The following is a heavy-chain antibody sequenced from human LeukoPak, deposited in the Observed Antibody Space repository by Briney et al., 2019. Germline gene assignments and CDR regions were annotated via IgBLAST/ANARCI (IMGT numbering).Heavy chain of an antibody. J-gene: IGHJ4*02. Sequence: GESLKIFCKGSGYSFTSYWIGWVRQLPGKGLEWMGIIYPGDTDTRYSPSFQGQVTISADKSISTAYLQWSSLKASDTAMYYCARPGSSFYGSGSYYFDYWGQGTLVTVSS. CDR3: ARPGSSFYGSGSYYFDY. CDR2: IYPGDTDT. V-gene: IGHV5-51*01. D-gene: IGHD3-10*01. CDR1: GYSFTSYW.